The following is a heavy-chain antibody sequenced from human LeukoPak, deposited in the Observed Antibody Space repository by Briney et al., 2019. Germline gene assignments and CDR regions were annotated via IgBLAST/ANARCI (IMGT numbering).Heavy chain of an antibody. Sequence: GGSLRLSCAASGFSVSDYYINWIRQAPGKGLEWVASISGTGSTIYYADSVKGRFTVSRDNARNALSLQIKSLRAEDTAVYYCAKGYYDSTGYPLRPSFDYWGQGTLVTVSS. CDR3: AKGYYDSTGYPLRPSFDY. D-gene: IGHD3-22*01. CDR1: GFSVSDYY. CDR2: ISGTGSTI. V-gene: IGHV3-11*01. J-gene: IGHJ4*02.